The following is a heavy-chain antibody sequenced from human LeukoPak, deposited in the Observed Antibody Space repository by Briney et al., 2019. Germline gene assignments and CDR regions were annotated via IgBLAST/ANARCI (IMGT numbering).Heavy chain of an antibody. CDR2: IKQDGSQI. CDR1: GFTFRSYW. V-gene: IGHV3-7*01. D-gene: IGHD2-8*01. J-gene: IGHJ4*02. Sequence: GGSLRLSCEGSGFTFRSYWMSRVRQAPGKGLEWVANIKQDGSQIHYADSVKGRFTISRDNAKNSLFLQMNSLRVEDTAVYYCARLKDDVTKFDSWGQGTLVTVSS. CDR3: ARLKDDVTKFDS.